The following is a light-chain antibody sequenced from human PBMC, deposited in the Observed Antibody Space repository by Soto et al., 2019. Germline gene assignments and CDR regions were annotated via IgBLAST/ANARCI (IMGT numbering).Light chain of an antibody. CDR3: QQGRTSPFS. J-gene: IGKJ3*01. V-gene: IGKV1D-12*01. Sequence: DIQMTQSPSFVSASLGDRVTLTCRASQYISIWLAWYQRRLGEAPRLLIFSASTLKNGVPARFSGSGSGTDFTLTISGLQPEDVATYYCQQGRTSPFSFGPGTKV. CDR1: QYISIW. CDR2: SAS.